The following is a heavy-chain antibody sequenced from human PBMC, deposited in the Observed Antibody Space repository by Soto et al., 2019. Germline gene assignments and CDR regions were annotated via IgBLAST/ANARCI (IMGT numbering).Heavy chain of an antibody. CDR2: ISHRGSS. J-gene: IGHJ5*02. CDR3: ARDVDSNGWFDP. D-gene: IGHD3-22*01. CDR1: SGSISSSNW. V-gene: IGHV4-4*02. Sequence: QVQLQESGPGLVKPSGTLSLTCAVSSGSISSSNWWSWVRQPPGKGLEWIGEISHRGSSNYNPSLKSRFTISVDKSKNHFSLKLSSVTGADTAVYYCARDVDSNGWFDPWGQGTLVTVSS.